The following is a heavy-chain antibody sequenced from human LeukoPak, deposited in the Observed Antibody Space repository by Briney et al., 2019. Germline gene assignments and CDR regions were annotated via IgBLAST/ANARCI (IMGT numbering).Heavy chain of an antibody. D-gene: IGHD2-15*01. V-gene: IGHV3-30*02. CDR1: GFTFSSYV. J-gene: IGHJ4*02. CDR3: AKVRYCSGVNCYPDDN. Sequence: GRSLRLSCAASGFTFSSYVMHSVRQAPGKGLNWGSFIWYDGNNKYYTDSVKSRFTISRDNSKNMMYLEMNSLSTEDTAVYYCAKVRYCSGVNCYPDDNWGQGTLVTVSS. CDR2: IWYDGNNK.